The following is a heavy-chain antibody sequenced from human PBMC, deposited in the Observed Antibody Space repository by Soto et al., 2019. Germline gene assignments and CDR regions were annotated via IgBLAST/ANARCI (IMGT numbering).Heavy chain of an antibody. CDR2: IIPIFGTA. CDR1: GGTFSSYA. V-gene: IGHV1-69*12. D-gene: IGHD5-18*01. J-gene: IGHJ3*02. CDR3: ARDRRLTWIQLWLNAFDI. Sequence: QVQLVQSGAEVKKPGSSVKVSCKASGGTFSSYAISWVRQAPGQGLEWMGGIIPIFGTANYAQKFQGRVTITADESTSPAYMELSSLRSEDTAVYYCARDRRLTWIQLWLNAFDIWGQGTMVTVSS.